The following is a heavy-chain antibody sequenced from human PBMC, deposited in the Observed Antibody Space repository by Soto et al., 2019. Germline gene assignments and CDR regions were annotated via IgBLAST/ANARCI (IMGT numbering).Heavy chain of an antibody. J-gene: IGHJ4*02. D-gene: IGHD4-17*01. CDR1: GFTFSSYS. CDR3: ARDPHDYGETLDY. Sequence: LRLSCAASGFTFSSYSMNWVRQAPGKGLEWVSSISSSSSYIYYADSVKGRFTISRDNAKNSLYLQMNSLRAEDTAVYYCARDPHDYGETLDYWGQGTLVTVSS. CDR2: ISSSSSYI. V-gene: IGHV3-21*01.